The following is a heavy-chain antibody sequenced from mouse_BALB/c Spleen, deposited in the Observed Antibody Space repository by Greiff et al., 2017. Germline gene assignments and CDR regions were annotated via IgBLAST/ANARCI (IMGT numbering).Heavy chain of an antibody. CDR2: ISSGSSTI. CDR1: GFTFSSFG. Sequence: DVKLVESGGGLVQPGGSRKLSCAASGFTFSSFGMHWVRQAPEKGLEWVAYISSGSSTIYYADTVKGRFTISRDNPKNTLFLQMTSLRSEDTAMYYCARSRPPYYAMDYWGQGTSVTVSS. D-gene: IGHD1-2*01. J-gene: IGHJ4*01. CDR3: ARSRPPYYAMDY. V-gene: IGHV5-17*02.